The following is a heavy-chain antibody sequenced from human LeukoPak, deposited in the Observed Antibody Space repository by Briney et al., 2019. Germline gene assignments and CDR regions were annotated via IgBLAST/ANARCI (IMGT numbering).Heavy chain of an antibody. CDR1: GAIFSNHA. V-gene: IGHV3-23*01. CDR3: ASTSMVRGVITPFDY. J-gene: IGHJ4*02. D-gene: IGHD3-10*01. CDR2: ISGTGVTT. Sequence: GGSLRLSCAASGAIFSNHAMSWIRQAPGKGLEWVSLISGTGVTTYYAASVKGRFTISRDNSKNTLYLQMNSLRAEDTALYYCASTSMVRGVITPFDYWGQGTLVTVSS.